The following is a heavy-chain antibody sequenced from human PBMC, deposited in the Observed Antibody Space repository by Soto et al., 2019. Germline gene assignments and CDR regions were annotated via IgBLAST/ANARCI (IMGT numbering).Heavy chain of an antibody. J-gene: IGHJ4*02. V-gene: IGHV3-23*01. D-gene: IGHD5-18*01. CDR3: ARDQPGYSYGYGLGY. CDR2: ISGAGGDT. Sequence: GGSLRLSCEASGFTFGDYAMSWVRQAPGKGLEWVSGISGAGGDTYYRDSVQGRFTVSRDNAKNSLYLQMNSLRAEDTAVYYCARDQPGYSYGYGLGYWGQGTLVTVSS. CDR1: GFTFGDYA.